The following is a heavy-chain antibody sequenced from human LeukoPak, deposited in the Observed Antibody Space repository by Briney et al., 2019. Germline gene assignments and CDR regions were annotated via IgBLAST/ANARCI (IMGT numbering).Heavy chain of an antibody. CDR3: ARGRYFYDSSGYAY. J-gene: IGHJ4*02. V-gene: IGHV4-59*08. D-gene: IGHD3-22*01. Sequence: PSETLSLTCAVYGGSFSGYYWSWIRQPPGKGLEWIGYIYYSGSTNYNPSLKGRVTMSVDTSKKQFSLKLSSVTAADTAVYYCARGRYFYDSSGYAYWGQGTLVSVSS. CDR1: GGSFSGYY. CDR2: IYYSGST.